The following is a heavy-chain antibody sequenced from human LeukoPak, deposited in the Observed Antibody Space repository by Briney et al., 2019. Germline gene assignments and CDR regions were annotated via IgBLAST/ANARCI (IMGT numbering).Heavy chain of an antibody. CDR3: ARHGGVSTAIYYYYGMDV. CDR2: IDPSDSYT. Sequence: GESLKISCKGSGYSFTSYWISWVRQMPGKGLEWMGRIDPSDSYTNYSPSFQGHVTISADKSISTAYLQWSSLKASDTATYYCARHGGVSTAIYYYYGMDVWGQGTTVTVSS. D-gene: IGHD3-16*01. J-gene: IGHJ6*02. CDR1: GYSFTSYW. V-gene: IGHV5-10-1*01.